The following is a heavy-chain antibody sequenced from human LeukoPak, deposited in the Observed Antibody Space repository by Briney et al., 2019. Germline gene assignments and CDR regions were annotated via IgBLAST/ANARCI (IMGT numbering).Heavy chain of an antibody. Sequence: PSGTLSLTCAVSGGSISSSNWWSWIRQPPGKGLEWIGEIYHSGSTNYNPSLKSRVTISVDKSKNQFSLKLSSVTAADTAVYYCARGRYVLLWFGELLSSFDPWGQGTLVTVSS. CDR3: ARGRYVLLWFGELLSSFDP. D-gene: IGHD3-10*01. V-gene: IGHV4-4*02. J-gene: IGHJ5*02. CDR1: GGSISSSNW. CDR2: IYHSGST.